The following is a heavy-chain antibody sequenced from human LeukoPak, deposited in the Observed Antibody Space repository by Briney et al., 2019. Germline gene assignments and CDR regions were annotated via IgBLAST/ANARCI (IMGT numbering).Heavy chain of an antibody. CDR2: INPSGSST. V-gene: IGHV1-46*01. CDR1: GYTFTIYY. D-gene: IGHD5-12*01. Sequence: ASVTVSFTASGYTFTIYYMHWVRHAPGQGLEWVGIINPSGSSTSYTQKFQGRVTMTRDTSTNTVYMELSSLRSEDTAVYYCARGIEWLRYLEYWGQGTLVTVPS. CDR3: ARGIEWLRYLEY. J-gene: IGHJ4*02.